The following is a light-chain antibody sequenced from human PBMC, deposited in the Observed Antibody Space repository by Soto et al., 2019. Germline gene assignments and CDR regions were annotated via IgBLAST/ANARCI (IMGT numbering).Light chain of an antibody. CDR1: SGDVGGYDY. J-gene: IGLJ1*01. CDR2: EVT. CDR3: SSHTSGSTRV. Sequence: QSALTQPASVSGSPGQSIAISCTGTSGDVGGYDYVSWYQQHPDKAPKLMIYEVTKRPSWVSNRFSGSKSGNTASLTISGLQLEDEADYYCSSHTSGSTRVLGSGTKLTVL. V-gene: IGLV2-14*01.